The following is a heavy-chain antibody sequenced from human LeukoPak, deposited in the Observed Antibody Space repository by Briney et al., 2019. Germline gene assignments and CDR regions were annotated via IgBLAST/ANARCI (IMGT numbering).Heavy chain of an antibody. V-gene: IGHV3-73*01. CDR3: AKDRTIAAAGPGSD. CDR2: IRSKANSYAT. D-gene: IGHD6-13*01. J-gene: IGHJ4*02. Sequence: GGSLRLSCAASGVTFSGSGVHWVRQASGKGLEWVGRIRSKANSYATAFPASVKGRFTISRDDSKNTAYLQMNSLRAEDTAVYHCAKDRTIAAAGPGSDWGQGTLVSVSS. CDR1: GVTFSGSG.